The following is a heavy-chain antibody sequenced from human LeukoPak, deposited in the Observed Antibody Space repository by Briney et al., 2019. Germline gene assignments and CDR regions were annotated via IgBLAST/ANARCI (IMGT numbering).Heavy chain of an antibody. CDR1: GFIFSTYG. D-gene: IGHD6-13*01. Sequence: GGSLRLSCAASGFIFSTYGMTWFRQAPGRGLEWVSGISGSGLNTYYADSVKGRFASSRDNSKNMLYLQMNSLRAEDTAVYYCAKEGEQRTSSSWFGIDYWGQGALVTVSS. CDR2: ISGSGLNT. J-gene: IGHJ4*02. CDR3: AKEGEQRTSSSWFGIDY. V-gene: IGHV3-23*01.